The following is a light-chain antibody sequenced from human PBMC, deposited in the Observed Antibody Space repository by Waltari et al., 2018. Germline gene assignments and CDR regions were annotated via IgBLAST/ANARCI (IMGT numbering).Light chain of an antibody. Sequence: QSALTQPASVSGSLGQSIPISCTGASGAVGTYNLVSWYQQRPGKAPKLTISEVTKRPSGVSDRFSGSKSGSTASLTISGIQDEDEADYFCCSWGGGGTLIFGGRTKLTVL. J-gene: IGLJ2*01. CDR2: EVT. V-gene: IGLV2-23*02. CDR3: CSWGGGGTLI. CDR1: SGAVGTYNL.